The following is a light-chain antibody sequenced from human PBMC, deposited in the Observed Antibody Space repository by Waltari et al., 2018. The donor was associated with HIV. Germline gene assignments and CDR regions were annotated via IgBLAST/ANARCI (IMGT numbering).Light chain of an antibody. CDR1: KSNIGAGYA. V-gene: IGLV1-40*01. CDR3: QSWDDSLSGYV. CDR2: GNN. Sequence: QSVLTQPPSLSGAPGQRVTISCTGSKSNIGAGYAVHWYQQVPGTAPKLLIYGNNNRPSGVPERFSGAKSDTSASLAITGLQAKDEADYYCQSWDDSLSGYVFGTGSKVTVL. J-gene: IGLJ1*01.